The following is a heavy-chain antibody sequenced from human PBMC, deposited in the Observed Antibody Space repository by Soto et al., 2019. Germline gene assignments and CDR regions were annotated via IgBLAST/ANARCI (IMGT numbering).Heavy chain of an antibody. CDR3: ERSPYYSNFDY. V-gene: IGHV4-59*01. J-gene: IGHJ4*02. CDR2: IYYSGST. D-gene: IGHD4-4*01. Sequence: PSETLSLTCTVSGGSISSYYWSWIRQPPGKGLEWIGYIYYSGSTNYNPSLKSRVTISVDTSKNQFSLKLSSVTAADTAVYYCERSPYYSNFDYWGQGTLVTVSS. CDR1: GGSISSYY.